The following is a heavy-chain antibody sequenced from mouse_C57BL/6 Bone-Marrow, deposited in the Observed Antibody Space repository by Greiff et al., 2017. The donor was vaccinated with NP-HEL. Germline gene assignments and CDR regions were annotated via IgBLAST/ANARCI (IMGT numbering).Heavy chain of an antibody. CDR2: IRNKANGYTT. J-gene: IGHJ2*01. CDR1: GFTFTDYY. V-gene: IGHV7-3*01. D-gene: IGHD1-1*01. Sequence: EVQLVESGGGLVQPGGSLSLSCAASGFTFTDYYMSWVRQPPGKALEWLGFIRNKANGYTTEYSASVKGRFTISRDNSQSILYLQMNALRAEDSATYYCARVPSYYGSSYFDYWGQGTTLTVSS. CDR3: ARVPSYYGSSYFDY.